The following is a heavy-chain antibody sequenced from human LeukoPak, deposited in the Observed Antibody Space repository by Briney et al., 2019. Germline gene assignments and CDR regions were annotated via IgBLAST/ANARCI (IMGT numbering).Heavy chain of an antibody. CDR2: IYYSGST. V-gene: IGHV4-30-4*01. CDR1: GGSISSGDYY. D-gene: IGHD3-16*01. CDR3: ARPEGELNYGAFDI. J-gene: IGHJ3*02. Sequence: PSETLSLTCTVSGGSISSGDYYWSWIRQPPGKGLEWIGYIYYSGSTYYDPSLKSRVTISVDTSKNQFSLKLSSVTAADTAVYYCARPEGELNYGAFDIWGQGTMVTVSS.